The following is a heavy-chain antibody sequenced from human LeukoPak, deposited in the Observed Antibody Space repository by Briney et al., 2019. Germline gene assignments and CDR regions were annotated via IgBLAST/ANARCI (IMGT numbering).Heavy chain of an antibody. CDR1: GGSISSSSYY. D-gene: IGHD6-19*01. V-gene: IGHV4-61*05. CDR2: IYYSGST. Sequence: PSETLSLTCTVSGGSISSSSYYWSWIRQPPGKGLEWIAYIYYSGSTNYNPSLKSRVTISVDTSKNQFSLKLSSVTAADTAVYYCATLSSGRSNDYWGQGTLVTVSS. J-gene: IGHJ4*02. CDR3: ATLSSGRSNDY.